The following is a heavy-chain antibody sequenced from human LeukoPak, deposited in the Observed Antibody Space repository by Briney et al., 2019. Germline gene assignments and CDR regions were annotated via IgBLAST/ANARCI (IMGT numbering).Heavy chain of an antibody. Sequence: ASVKVSCKASVYTFTSYGISWVRQAPGQGLEWMGWISAYNGNTNYAQKLQGRVTMTTDTSTSTAYMELRSLRSDDTAVYYCARDLGYSSSWYRPYYYYYGMDVWGQGTTVTVSS. J-gene: IGHJ6*02. CDR3: ARDLGYSSSWYRPYYYYYGMDV. V-gene: IGHV1-18*01. CDR1: VYTFTSYG. CDR2: ISAYNGNT. D-gene: IGHD6-13*01.